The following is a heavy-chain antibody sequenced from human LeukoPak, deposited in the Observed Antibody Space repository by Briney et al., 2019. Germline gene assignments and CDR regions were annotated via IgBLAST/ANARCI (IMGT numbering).Heavy chain of an antibody. D-gene: IGHD3-22*01. V-gene: IGHV4-31*03. CDR2: IYYSGST. CDR1: GGSMSSGGDY. J-gene: IGHJ3*02. Sequence: SQTLSLTCTVSGGSMSSGGDYWSWIRQHPGKGLEWIGYIYYSGSTYYNPSLKSRVTISVDTSKNQFSLKLSSVTAADTAVNYCARAEYYYDSSGYHAMRADAIDILGQGTMVSVSS. CDR3: ARAEYYYDSSGYHAMRADAIDI.